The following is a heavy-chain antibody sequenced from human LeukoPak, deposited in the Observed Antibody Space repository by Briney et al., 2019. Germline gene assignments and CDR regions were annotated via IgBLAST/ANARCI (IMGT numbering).Heavy chain of an antibody. CDR2: INPSGGST. CDR3: ARDGRGSRYYFQH. Sequence: ASVKVSCTASGYTFTSYYMHWVRQAPGQGLEWMGIINPSGGSTSYAQKFQGRVTMTRDTSTSTVYMELSSLRSEHTAVYYCARDGRGSRYYFQHWGQGTLVTVSS. J-gene: IGHJ1*01. D-gene: IGHD1-26*01. V-gene: IGHV1-46*01. CDR1: GYTFTSYY.